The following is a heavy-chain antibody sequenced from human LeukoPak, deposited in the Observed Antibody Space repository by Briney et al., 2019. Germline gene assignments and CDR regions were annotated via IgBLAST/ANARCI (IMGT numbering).Heavy chain of an antibody. CDR1: GGSFSSYY. J-gene: IGHJ3*02. D-gene: IGHD6-13*01. CDR3: ARVRAQAYSSSWFDAFDI. V-gene: IGHV4-59*01. Sequence: SETLSLTCAVYGGSFSSYYWGWIRQPPGKGLEWIGYIYYSGSTNYNPSLKSRVTISVDTSKNQFSLKLSSVTAADTAVYYCARVRAQAYSSSWFDAFDIWGQGTMVTVSS. CDR2: IYYSGST.